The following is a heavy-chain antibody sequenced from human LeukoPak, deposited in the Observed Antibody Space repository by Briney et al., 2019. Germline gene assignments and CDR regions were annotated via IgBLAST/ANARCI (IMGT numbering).Heavy chain of an antibody. CDR1: GYTFTGYY. J-gene: IGHJ4*02. CDR2: INPNSGGT. D-gene: IGHD6-19*01. CDR3: ASIEYSSGRYFDY. V-gene: IGHV1-2*02. Sequence: ASVKVSCKASGYTFTGYYMHWVRQAPGQGLEWMGWINPNSGGTNYAQKFQGRVTMTRDTSVSTAYMELSRLRSDDTAVYYCASIEYSSGRYFDYWGQGTLVTVSS.